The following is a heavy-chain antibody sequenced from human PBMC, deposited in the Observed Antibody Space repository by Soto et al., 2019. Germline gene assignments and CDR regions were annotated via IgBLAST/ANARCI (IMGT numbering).Heavy chain of an antibody. Sequence: QVQLQESGPGLVKPSETLSLTCTVSGGSISSYYWSWIRQPPGKGLEWIGYIYYSGSTNYNPSLKRRVTISVDTSKNQFSLKPSSVTAADTAVYYCARRYGYSFDYWGQGTLVTVSS. CDR1: GGSISSYY. J-gene: IGHJ4*02. D-gene: IGHD1-1*01. CDR3: ARRYGYSFDY. CDR2: IYYSGST. V-gene: IGHV4-59*08.